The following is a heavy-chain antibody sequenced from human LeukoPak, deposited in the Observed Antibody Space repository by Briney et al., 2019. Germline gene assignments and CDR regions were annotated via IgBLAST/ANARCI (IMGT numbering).Heavy chain of an antibody. V-gene: IGHV1-69*13. CDR1: GGTFSSYA. CDR2: ITPIFGTA. CDR3: ASLYGDDAFDI. Sequence: SVKVSCKASGGTFSSYAISWVRQAPGQGLEWMGGITPIFGTANYAQKFQGRVTITADESTSTAYMELSSLRSEDTAVYYCASLYGDDAFDIWGQGTMVTVSS. J-gene: IGHJ3*02. D-gene: IGHD4-17*01.